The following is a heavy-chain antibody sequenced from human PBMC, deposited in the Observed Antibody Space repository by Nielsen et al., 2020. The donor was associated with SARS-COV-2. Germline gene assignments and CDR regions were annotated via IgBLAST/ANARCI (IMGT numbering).Heavy chain of an antibody. CDR1: GFTFSSYG. Sequence: GESLKISCAASGFTFSSYGMHWVRQAPGKGLEWVAVISYDGSNKYYADSVKGRFTISRDNSKNTVYLQMNSLRAEDRAVYHCAKSGAVGARWVSNGMDVWGQGTTVTVSS. V-gene: IGHV3-30*19. D-gene: IGHD1-26*01. CDR2: ISYDGSNK. CDR3: AKSGAVGARWVSNGMDV. J-gene: IGHJ6*02.